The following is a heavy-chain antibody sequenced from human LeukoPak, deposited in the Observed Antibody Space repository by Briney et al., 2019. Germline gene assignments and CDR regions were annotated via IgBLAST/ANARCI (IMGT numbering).Heavy chain of an antibody. D-gene: IGHD5-18*01. J-gene: IGHJ4*02. Sequence: MSSETLSLTCAVYGGSFSGYYWSWIRQPPGKGLEWIGEINHTGSTNYNPSLKSRVTISVDTSKNQFSLRLSSVTAADTAVYYCARDRGAGYGPPGWRVDYWGQGTLVTVSS. CDR3: ARDRGAGYGPPGWRVDY. CDR1: GGSFSGYY. V-gene: IGHV4-34*01. CDR2: INHTGST.